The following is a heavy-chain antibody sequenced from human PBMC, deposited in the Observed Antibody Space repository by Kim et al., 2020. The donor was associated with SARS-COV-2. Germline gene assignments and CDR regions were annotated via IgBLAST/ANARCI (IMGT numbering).Heavy chain of an antibody. V-gene: IGHV3-30*18. CDR3: AKDGGVGPAAVRQLDY. Sequence: GGSLRLSCAASGFTFSSYGMHWVRQAPGKGLEWVAVISYDGSNKYYADSVKGRFTISRDNSKNTLYLQMNSLRAEDTAVYYCAKDGGVGPAAVRQLDYWGQGTLVTVSS. CDR2: ISYDGSNK. J-gene: IGHJ4*02. D-gene: IGHD3-16*01. CDR1: GFTFSSYG.